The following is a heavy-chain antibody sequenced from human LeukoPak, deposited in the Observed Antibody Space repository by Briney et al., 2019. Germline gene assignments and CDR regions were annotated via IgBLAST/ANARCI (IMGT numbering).Heavy chain of an antibody. CDR2: TSYDGSNE. CDR3: ARDQSIAAAGLIDY. D-gene: IGHD6-13*01. J-gene: IGHJ4*02. CDR1: GFTLSSYT. V-gene: IGHV3-30*01. Sequence: SLRLSCAASGFTLSSYTTHWVRQAPGKGLEWVAVTSYDGSNEHYADSVKGRFTISRDNSKNTLYLQMNSLRAEDTAVYYCARDQSIAAAGLIDYWGQGTLVTVSS.